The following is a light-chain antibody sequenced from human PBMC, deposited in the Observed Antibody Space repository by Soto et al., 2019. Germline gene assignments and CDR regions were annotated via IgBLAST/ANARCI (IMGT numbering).Light chain of an antibody. Sequence: QSVLTQPPSVSAAPGQKVTISCSGSSSNIGNDYVYWYQQLPGTAPKLLIYDNNKRPSGMPDRFSGSKSGTSATLGITGLQTGDEADYYCGTWDSSLSAGVFGGGTKVTVL. CDR2: DNN. J-gene: IGLJ3*02. CDR1: SSNIGNDY. V-gene: IGLV1-51*01. CDR3: GTWDSSLSAGV.